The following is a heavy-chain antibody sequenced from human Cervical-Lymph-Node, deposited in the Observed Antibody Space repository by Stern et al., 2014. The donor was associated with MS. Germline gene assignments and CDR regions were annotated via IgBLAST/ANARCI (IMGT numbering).Heavy chain of an antibody. CDR1: GITSGHYA. CDR3: TRVMGSGWSFYYGMDV. D-gene: IGHD6-19*01. J-gene: IGHJ6*02. Sequence: EVQLLESGGGLVQPGRSLRLSCTASGITSGHYAMSWLRQAPGKGLEWVGFIRSKAYGGSMEYAASVKGRFTISRDDSKNIAYLQMSSLKTEDTGVYYCTRVMGSGWSFYYGMDVWGQGTTVTVSS. V-gene: IGHV3-49*03. CDR2: IRSKAYGGSM.